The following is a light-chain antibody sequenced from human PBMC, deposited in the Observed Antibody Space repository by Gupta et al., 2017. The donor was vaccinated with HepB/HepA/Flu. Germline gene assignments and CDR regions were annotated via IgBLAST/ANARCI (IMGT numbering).Light chain of an antibody. CDR2: AAS. V-gene: IGKV1-9*01. J-gene: IGKJ4*01. Sequence: IQLTHSPSFLSASVGDRVKITCRASQDISNFLAWYQQEPGKAPKLLIYAASTLQSGVPSRFSGSGSGTDFTLTISSLQPEDFTSYYCQELNTYPLTFGGGTKVEIK. CDR3: QELNTYPLT. CDR1: QDISNF.